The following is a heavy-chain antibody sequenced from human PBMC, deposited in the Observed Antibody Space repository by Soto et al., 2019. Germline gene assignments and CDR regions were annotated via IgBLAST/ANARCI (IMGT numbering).Heavy chain of an antibody. CDR2: IYYSGST. Sequence: PSETLSLTCTVSGGSISSYYWSWIRQPAGKGLGWIGSIYYSGSTYYNPSLKSRVTISVDTSKNQFSLKLSSVTAADTAVYYCARQQVLRFLYYYGMDVWGQGTTVTVSS. J-gene: IGHJ6*02. CDR3: ARQQVLRFLYYYGMDV. CDR1: GGSISSYY. V-gene: IGHV4-59*05. D-gene: IGHD3-3*01.